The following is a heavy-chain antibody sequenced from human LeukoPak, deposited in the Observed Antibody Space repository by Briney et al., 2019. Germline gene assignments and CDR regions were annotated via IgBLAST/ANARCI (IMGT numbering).Heavy chain of an antibody. CDR3: AKRDFWSGPEYYFDY. Sequence: GGSLRLSCAASGFTFSSYWMSWVRQAPGKGLEWVSAISGSGGSTYYADSVKGRFTISRDNSKNTLYLQMNSLRAEDTAVYYCAKRDFWSGPEYYFDYWGQGTLVTVSS. D-gene: IGHD3-3*01. CDR2: ISGSGGST. CDR1: GFTFSSYW. V-gene: IGHV3-23*01. J-gene: IGHJ4*02.